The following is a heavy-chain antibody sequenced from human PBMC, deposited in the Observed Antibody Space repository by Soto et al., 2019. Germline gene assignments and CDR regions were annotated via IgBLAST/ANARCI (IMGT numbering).Heavy chain of an antibody. J-gene: IGHJ6*02. CDR1: GFTFSSYW. CDR3: ERDKTVLRFLEWLSGSYYGMDV. CDR2: IKQDGSEK. D-gene: IGHD3-3*01. Sequence: GGSLRLSCVASGFTFSSYWMSWVRQAPGKGLEWVANIKQDGSEKYYVDSVKGRFTISRDNAKNSLYLQMNSLRAEDTAVYYCERDKTVLRFLEWLSGSYYGMDVWGQGTTFTVSS. V-gene: IGHV3-7*03.